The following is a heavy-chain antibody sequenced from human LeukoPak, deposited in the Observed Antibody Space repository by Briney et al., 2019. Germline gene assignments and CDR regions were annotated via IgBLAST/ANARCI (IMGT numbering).Heavy chain of an antibody. V-gene: IGHV1-69*04. CDR1: GGTFSSYA. D-gene: IGHD4-17*01. CDR2: IIPILGIA. CDR3: ARGTVTQDDAFDI. J-gene: IGHJ3*02. Sequence: SVKVSCKVSGGTFSSYAISWVRQAPGQGLEWMGRIIPILGIANYAQKFQGRVTITADKSTSTAYMELSSLRSEDTAVYYCARGTVTQDDAFDIWGQGTMVTVSS.